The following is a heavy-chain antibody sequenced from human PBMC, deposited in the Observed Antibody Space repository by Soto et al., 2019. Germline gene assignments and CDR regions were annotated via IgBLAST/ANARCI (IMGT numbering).Heavy chain of an antibody. J-gene: IGHJ6*02. CDR3: ARDQREAAAIRWGFWPYYYYGMDV. Sequence: PGGSLRLSCSASGFTFSSYAMHWVRQAPGKGLEWVAVISYDGSNKYYADSVKGRFTISRDNSKNTLYLQMNSLRAEDTAVYYCARDQREAAAIRWGFWPYYYYGMDVWGQGTTVTVSS. CDR1: GFTFSSYA. V-gene: IGHV3-30-3*01. D-gene: IGHD2-2*02. CDR2: ISYDGSNK.